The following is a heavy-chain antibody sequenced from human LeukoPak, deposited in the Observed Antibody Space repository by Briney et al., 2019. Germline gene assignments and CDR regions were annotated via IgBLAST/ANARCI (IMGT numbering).Heavy chain of an antibody. J-gene: IGHJ3*02. Sequence: GGSLRLSCAASGFTFSSYSMNWVRQAPGKGLEWVSYISSSSSTIYYADSVKGRFTISRDNAKNSLYLQMNSLRAEDTAVYYCARGHYYGSGSYYLGAFDIWGQGTMVTVSS. CDR3: ARGHYYGSGSYYLGAFDI. CDR1: GFTFSSYS. D-gene: IGHD3-10*01. V-gene: IGHV3-48*04. CDR2: ISSSSSTI.